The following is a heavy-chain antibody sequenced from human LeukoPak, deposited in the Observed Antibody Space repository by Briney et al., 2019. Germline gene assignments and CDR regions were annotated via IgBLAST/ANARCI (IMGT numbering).Heavy chain of an antibody. CDR3: ARGTGYYGSGSYAYYMDV. CDR2: INHSGST. Sequence: PSETLSLTCAVYGGSFSGYYWSWIRQPPGKGLEWIGEINHSGSTNYSPSLKSRVTISVDTSKNQFSLKLSSVTAADTAVYYCARGTGYYGSGSYAYYMDVWGKGTTVTVSS. J-gene: IGHJ6*03. V-gene: IGHV4-34*01. CDR1: GGSFSGYY. D-gene: IGHD3-10*01.